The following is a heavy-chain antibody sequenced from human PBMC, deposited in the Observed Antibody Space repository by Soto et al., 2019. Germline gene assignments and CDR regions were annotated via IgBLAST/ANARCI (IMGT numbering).Heavy chain of an antibody. V-gene: IGHV4-4*07. CDR1: GGSISSYY. Sequence: TLSLTCTVSGGSISSYYWSWIRQPAGKGLEWIGRIYTSGSTNYNPSLKSRVTMSVDTSKNQFSLKLSSVTAADTAVYYCARDTGIAATERWFDPWGQGTLVTVSS. CDR3: ARDTGIAATERWFDP. CDR2: IYTSGST. J-gene: IGHJ5*02. D-gene: IGHD5-12*01.